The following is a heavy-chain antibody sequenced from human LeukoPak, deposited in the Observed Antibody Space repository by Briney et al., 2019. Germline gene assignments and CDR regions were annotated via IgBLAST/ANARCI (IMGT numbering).Heavy chain of an antibody. CDR1: GGSISSGGYY. Sequence: SETLSLTCIVSGGSISSGGYYWSWIRQHPGKGLEWIGYIYYSGSTYYNPSLKSRVTISVDTSKNQFSLKLSSVTAADTAVYYCALGEEMATIFDYWGQGTLVTVSS. J-gene: IGHJ4*02. D-gene: IGHD5-24*01. CDR3: ALGEEMATIFDY. CDR2: IYYSGST. V-gene: IGHV4-31*03.